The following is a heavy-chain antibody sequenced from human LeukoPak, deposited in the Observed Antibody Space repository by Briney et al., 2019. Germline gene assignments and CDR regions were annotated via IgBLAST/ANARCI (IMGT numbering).Heavy chain of an antibody. Sequence: GGSLRLSCAASGFTVSSNYMSWVRQAPGKGLEWVSVIHSNGGNTYYADSVKGRFTISRDNSKNTLYLQMNSLRAEDTAVHYCAKFSSGWQYNWFDPWGQGTLVTVSS. CDR3: AKFSSGWQYNWFDP. CDR1: GFTVSSNY. D-gene: IGHD6-19*01. V-gene: IGHV3-53*01. CDR2: IHSNGGNT. J-gene: IGHJ5*02.